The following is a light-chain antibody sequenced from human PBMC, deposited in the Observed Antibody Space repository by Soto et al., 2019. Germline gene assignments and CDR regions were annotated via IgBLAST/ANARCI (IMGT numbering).Light chain of an antibody. J-gene: IGLJ3*02. CDR1: SANIGSNT. CDR3: ATWDDSLNGWV. V-gene: IGLV1-44*01. CDR2: SNN. Sequence: QSVLTQPPSASGTPGQRVSISCSGNSANIGSNTVNWYHQLPGTAPTLLIKSNNQRPSGIPDRFSGSKSGTSASLASSGLQSEDEDDYYCATWDDSLNGWVFGGGTKVTVL.